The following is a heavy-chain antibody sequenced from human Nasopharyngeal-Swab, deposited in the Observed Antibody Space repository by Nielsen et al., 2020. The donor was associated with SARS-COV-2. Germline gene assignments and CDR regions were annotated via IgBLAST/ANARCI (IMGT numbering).Heavy chain of an antibody. J-gene: IGHJ2*01. V-gene: IGHV3-49*03. Sequence: GESLKISCSASGFTFSYYAMILFRQAPVKVLEWVGFIRGNPYGGTTEYAASVEDRFSISREDSKNIVYLQMNSLNTEDTAVYYCARTGGWELQEAWYFDLWGRGTLVTVSS. CDR1: GFTFSYYA. CDR2: IRGNPYGGTT. CDR3: ARTGGWELQEAWYFDL. D-gene: IGHD5-24*01.